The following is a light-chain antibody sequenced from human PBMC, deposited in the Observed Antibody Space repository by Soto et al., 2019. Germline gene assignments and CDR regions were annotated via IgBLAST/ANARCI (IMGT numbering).Light chain of an antibody. Sequence: DIQMTQSPSTLSASVGDRVTIACRASQSIGNWLAWYQQKPGKAPKLLIYKASSLESGVPSRFSGSGSGTEFTLTISSLQPDDFATYYCPQCNDYWTFGQGTKVEIK. CDR2: KAS. CDR1: QSIGNW. V-gene: IGKV1-5*03. CDR3: PQCNDYWT. J-gene: IGKJ1*01.